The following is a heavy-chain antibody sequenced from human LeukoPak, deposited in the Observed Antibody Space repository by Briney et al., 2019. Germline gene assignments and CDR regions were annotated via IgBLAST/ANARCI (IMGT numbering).Heavy chain of an antibody. V-gene: IGHV3-21*01. D-gene: IGHD3-22*01. Sequence: GGSLRLSYAASGFTFSSYSMNWVRQAPGKGLEWVSSISSSSSYIYYADSVKGRFTISRDNAKNSLYLQMNSLRAEDTAVYYCARGLTMIVVVPDYWGQGTLVTVSS. CDR1: GFTFSSYS. J-gene: IGHJ4*02. CDR3: ARGLTMIVVVPDY. CDR2: ISSSSSYI.